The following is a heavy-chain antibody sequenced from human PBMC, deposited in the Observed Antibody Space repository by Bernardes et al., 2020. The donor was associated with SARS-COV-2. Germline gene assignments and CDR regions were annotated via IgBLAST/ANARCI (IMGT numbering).Heavy chain of an antibody. Sequence: VEALFLSCAASGFTVSDNYMSWVRQAPGKGLEWVSVIYRGGNTYYADPVKGRFTISRDNSKNTLYLQMNGLRAEDTAVYYWARRYSSSWGLVYWG. J-gene: IGHJ4*01. CDR2: IYRGGNT. V-gene: IGHV3-53*01. CDR3: ARRYSSSWGLVY. D-gene: IGHD6-13*01. CDR1: GFTVSDNY.